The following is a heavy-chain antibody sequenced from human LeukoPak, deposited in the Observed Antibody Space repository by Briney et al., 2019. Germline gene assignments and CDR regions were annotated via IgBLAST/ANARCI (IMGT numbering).Heavy chain of an antibody. V-gene: IGHV4-61*02. CDR2: IYTSGST. CDR3: AILRAIAAASFGFDP. Sequence: TPSETLSLTCTVSGGSISSGSYYWSWIRQPAGKGLEWIGRIYTSGSTNYNPSLKRRVTIPVDTSKNQFSLKLSSVTAADTAVYYCAILRAIAAASFGFDPWGQGTLVTVSS. D-gene: IGHD6-13*01. J-gene: IGHJ5*02. CDR1: GGSISSGSYY.